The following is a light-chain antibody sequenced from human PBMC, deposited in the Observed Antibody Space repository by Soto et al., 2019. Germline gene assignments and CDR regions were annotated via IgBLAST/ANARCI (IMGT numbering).Light chain of an antibody. CDR3: QHYENLPYT. Sequence: DIQMTQSPSSLSASVGDRVTITCQASQDISNYLNWFQQKPGKAPKLLIHAASNLETGVPSRFSGSGSGTDFTFAISSLQPEDIATYYCQHYENLPYTFGQGTKLEIK. CDR1: QDISNY. CDR2: AAS. V-gene: IGKV1-33*01. J-gene: IGKJ2*01.